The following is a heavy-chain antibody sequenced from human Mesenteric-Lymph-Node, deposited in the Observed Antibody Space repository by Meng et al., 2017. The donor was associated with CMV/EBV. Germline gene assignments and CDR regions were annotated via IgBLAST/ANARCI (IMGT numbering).Heavy chain of an antibody. D-gene: IGHD3-22*01. Sequence: GGSLRLSCAASGFTFSSYWMSWVRQAPGKGLEWVANIKQDGSEKYYVDSVKGRFTISRDNAKNSLYLQMNSLRAEDTAVYYCARDAGYYYDSSGYYLDAFDIWGQGTMVTVSS. CDR2: IKQDGSEK. V-gene: IGHV3-7*01. J-gene: IGHJ3*02. CDR1: GFTFSSYW. CDR3: ARDAGYYYDSSGYYLDAFDI.